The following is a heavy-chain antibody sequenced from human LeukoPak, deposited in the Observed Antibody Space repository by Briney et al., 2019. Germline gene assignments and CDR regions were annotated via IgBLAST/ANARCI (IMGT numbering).Heavy chain of an antibody. D-gene: IGHD5-24*01. CDR3: ARDFGEMPNY. V-gene: IGHV1-46*01. CDR2: IDPSGGST. Sequence: ASVKVSCKASGYTFTRYYMHWVRQAPGQGLEWMGIIDPSGGSTSYAQYFQGGITMTRDATTSTVYLELSSLRSEDTAVYYCARDFGEMPNYWGQGTLVTVSS. CDR1: GYTFTRYY. J-gene: IGHJ4*02.